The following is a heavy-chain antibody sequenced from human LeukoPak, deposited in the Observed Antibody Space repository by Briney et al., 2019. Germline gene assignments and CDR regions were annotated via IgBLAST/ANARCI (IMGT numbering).Heavy chain of an antibody. CDR1: GFTFSSNG. CDR3: AKDASWSLDY. Sequence: PGGSLRPSCAASGFTFSSNGMHWVRQAPGKWLEWVAMIRNHGNDEYHADSVKGRFSVSRDNSKNTMYLQMNSLRAEDTAVYYCAKDASWSLDYWGQGTLVAVSP. J-gene: IGHJ4*02. D-gene: IGHD6-13*01. V-gene: IGHV3-30*02. CDR2: IRNHGNDE.